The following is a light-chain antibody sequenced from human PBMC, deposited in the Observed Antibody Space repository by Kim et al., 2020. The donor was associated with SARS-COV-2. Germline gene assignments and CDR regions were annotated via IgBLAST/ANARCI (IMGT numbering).Light chain of an antibody. CDR3: LQGTHWPKT. Sequence: QPASISCRSSLSLVSRDGNTYLNWIYQRPGQSPRRLIHDVSKRDSGVPDRFIGSGSGTDFTLKISGVEAEDVGVYYCLQGTHWPKTFGQGTKLEI. J-gene: IGKJ2*01. CDR2: DVS. CDR1: LSLVSRDGNTY. V-gene: IGKV2-30*01.